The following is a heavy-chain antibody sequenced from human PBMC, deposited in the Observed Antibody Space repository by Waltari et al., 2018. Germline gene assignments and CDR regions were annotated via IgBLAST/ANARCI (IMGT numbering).Heavy chain of an antibody. CDR3: ARPAYGSGSYEAFDI. D-gene: IGHD3-10*01. CDR2: INHSGST. V-gene: IGHV4-34*01. J-gene: IGHJ3*02. CDR1: GGSFRGYY. Sequence: QVQLQQWGAGLLKPSETLSLTCAVYGGSFRGYYWSWLRQPPGKGLEWIGEINHSGSTNYNPSLKSRVTISVDTSKNQFSLKLSSVTAADTAVYYCARPAYGSGSYEAFDIWGQGTMVTVSS.